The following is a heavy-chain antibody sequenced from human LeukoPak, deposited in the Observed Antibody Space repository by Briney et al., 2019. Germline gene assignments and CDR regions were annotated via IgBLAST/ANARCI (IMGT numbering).Heavy chain of an antibody. CDR2: ISGSGGST. V-gene: IGHV3-23*01. CDR3: AKDLSGGYDYFDY. Sequence: GGSLRLSCAASGITVSSNFMSWVRQAPGKGLEWVSAISGSGGSTYYADSVKGRFTISRDNSKNTLYLQMNSLRAEDTAVYYCAKDLSGGYDYFDYWGQGTLVTVSS. J-gene: IGHJ4*02. CDR1: GITVSSNF. D-gene: IGHD5-12*01.